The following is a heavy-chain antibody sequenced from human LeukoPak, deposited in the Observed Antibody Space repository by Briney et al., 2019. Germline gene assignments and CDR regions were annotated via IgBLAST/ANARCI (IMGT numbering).Heavy chain of an antibody. Sequence: ASVKVSCKASGYTFTGYYMHWVRQAPGQGLEWMGWINPNSGGTNYAQKFQGRVTMTRDTSISTAYMELSRLRSDDTAVYYCARAWAAATAFDIWGQGTMVTVSS. J-gene: IGHJ3*02. CDR1: GYTFTGYY. CDR3: ARAWAAATAFDI. D-gene: IGHD2-15*01. V-gene: IGHV1-2*02. CDR2: INPNSGGT.